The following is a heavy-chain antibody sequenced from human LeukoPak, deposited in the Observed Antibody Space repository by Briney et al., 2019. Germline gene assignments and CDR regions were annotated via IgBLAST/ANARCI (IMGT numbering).Heavy chain of an antibody. D-gene: IGHD3-10*01. CDR1: GFTFDDYA. V-gene: IGHV3-9*01. Sequence: GGSLRLSCAASGFTFDDYAMHWVRQAPGKGLEWVSGISWNSGSIGYADSVKGRFTISRDNAKNSLYLQMNSLRAEDTALYYCAKAPGSGSYLSPSAGYFDYWGQGTLVTVSS. J-gene: IGHJ4*02. CDR3: AKAPGSGSYLSPSAGYFDY. CDR2: ISWNSGSI.